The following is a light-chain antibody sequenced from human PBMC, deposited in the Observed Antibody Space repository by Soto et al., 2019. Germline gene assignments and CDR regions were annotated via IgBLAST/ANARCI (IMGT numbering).Light chain of an antibody. CDR2: EVS. Sequence: QSVLTPPPSASGSPGQSGTISCTGTSSDVGGYNYVSWYQQHPGKAPKLMIYEVSKRPSGVPDRFSGSKSGNTASLTVSGLQAEDEADCYCSSYAGSNNSYVFGTGTKATVL. J-gene: IGLJ1*01. CDR1: SSDVGGYNY. V-gene: IGLV2-8*01. CDR3: SSYAGSNNSYV.